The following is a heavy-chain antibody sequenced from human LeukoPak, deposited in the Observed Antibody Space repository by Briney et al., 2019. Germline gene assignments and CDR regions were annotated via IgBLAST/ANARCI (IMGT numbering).Heavy chain of an antibody. CDR2: ISSSGSTI. V-gene: IGHV3-11*04. D-gene: IGHD3-22*01. CDR1: GFTFSDYY. CDR3: ASKDPYDSSAYLLDY. J-gene: IGHJ4*02. Sequence: GGSLRLSCAASGFTFSDYYMSWIRQAPGKGLEWVSYISSSGSTIYYADSVKGRFTISRDNAKNSLYLQMNSLRAEDTAVYYCASKDPYDSSAYLLDYWGQGTLVTVSS.